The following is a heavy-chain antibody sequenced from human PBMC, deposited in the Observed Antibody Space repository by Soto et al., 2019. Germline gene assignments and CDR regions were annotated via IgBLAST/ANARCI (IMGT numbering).Heavy chain of an antibody. CDR1: GFIFSSCA. CDR2: ISGSGTTA. V-gene: IGHV3-23*01. CDR3: AKTTDGWFSAFEI. D-gene: IGHD6-19*01. J-gene: IGHJ3*02. Sequence: EVQLLESGGGLVQPGGSLRLSCAASGFIFSSCAMSWVRQAPGKGLEWVSAISGSGTTAYYADSVKGRFTFSRDNSKKTMYLQMYSLRAEDTAVYYCAKTTDGWFSAFEIWGQGTMVTVSS.